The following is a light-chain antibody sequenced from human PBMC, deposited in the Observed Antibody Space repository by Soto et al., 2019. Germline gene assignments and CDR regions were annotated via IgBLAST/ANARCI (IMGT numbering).Light chain of an antibody. CDR1: QDITKS. Sequence: DIQLTQSPSSPSASVGDRVTFTCRVSQDITKSLNWYQHIPGKAHKXLIYDTSNLGSGVPSRFSGSGSGTAGTFTINSLQPGDIETYYCQQYDSLPITFGQGTRLEIK. V-gene: IGKV1-33*01. CDR2: DTS. J-gene: IGKJ5*01. CDR3: QQYDSLPIT.